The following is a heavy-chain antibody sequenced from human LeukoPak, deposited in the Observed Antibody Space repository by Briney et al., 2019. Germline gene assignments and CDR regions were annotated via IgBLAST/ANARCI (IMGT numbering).Heavy chain of an antibody. CDR3: AKDLHRRDIVVVPAAPFYYYYGMDV. Sequence: PGGSLRLSCAASGFTFSSYSMNWVRQAPGKGLEWVSAISGSGGSTYYADSVKGRFTISRDNSKNTLYLQMNSLRAEDTAVYYCAKDLHRRDIVVVPAAPFYYYYGMDVWGQGTTVTVSS. J-gene: IGHJ6*02. D-gene: IGHD2-2*01. V-gene: IGHV3-23*01. CDR1: GFTFSSYS. CDR2: ISGSGGST.